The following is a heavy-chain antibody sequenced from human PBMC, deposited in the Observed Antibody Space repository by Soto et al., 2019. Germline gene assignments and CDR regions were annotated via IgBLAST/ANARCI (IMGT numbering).Heavy chain of an antibody. CDR1: GGSISSSSYY. Sequence: SETLSLTCTVSGGSISSSSYYRGWIRQPPGKGLEWIGSIYYSGSTYYNPSLKSRVTISVDTSKNQFSLKLSSVTAADTAVYYCARVYDSSGYYPSWFDPWGQGTLVTVSS. V-gene: IGHV4-39*01. CDR2: IYYSGST. J-gene: IGHJ5*02. D-gene: IGHD3-22*01. CDR3: ARVYDSSGYYPSWFDP.